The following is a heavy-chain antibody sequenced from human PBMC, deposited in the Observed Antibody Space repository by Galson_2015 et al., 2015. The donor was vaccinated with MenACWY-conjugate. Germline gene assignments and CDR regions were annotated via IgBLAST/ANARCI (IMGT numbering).Heavy chain of an antibody. Sequence: SLRLSCAASGFAFASYAMTWVRQAPGKGLQWVSSITASGDDTTYADSVKGRLTISRDNSKNMLYLQLNSLRAEDTAIYFCAKVKWMQLWSTYDYWGQGPLVTVSA. D-gene: IGHD5-18*01. CDR1: GFAFASYA. CDR3: AKVKWMQLWSTYDY. CDR2: ITASGDDT. V-gene: IGHV3-23*01. J-gene: IGHJ4*02.